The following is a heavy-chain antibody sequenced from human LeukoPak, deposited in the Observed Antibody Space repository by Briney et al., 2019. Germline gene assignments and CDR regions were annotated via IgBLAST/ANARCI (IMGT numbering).Heavy chain of an antibody. CDR2: IQTDGSST. D-gene: IGHD3-3*01. V-gene: IGHV3-74*01. CDR3: ASHSGYDFWSGYSY. Sequence: GGSLRLSCAASGFTFSSYWMHWVRQAPGKGLVWVSRIQTDGSSTTYADSVKGRFTIPRDNAKNTLYLQMNSLRAEDTAVYYCASHSGYDFWSGYSYWGQGTLVSVSS. CDR1: GFTFSSYW. J-gene: IGHJ4*02.